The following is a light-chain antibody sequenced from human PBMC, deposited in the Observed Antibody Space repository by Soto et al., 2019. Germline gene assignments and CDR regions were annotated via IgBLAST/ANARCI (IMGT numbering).Light chain of an antibody. CDR2: AS. CDR3: QHYGTSAL. J-gene: IGKJ3*01. V-gene: IGKV3-20*01. Sequence: EIVLTQSPGTLSLSPGERATPSCRASQSVSDMYLAWYQQKPGQAPRLLIYASNSATGIPDRFSGSGSGTDFTLTISRLEPEDFAVYYCQHYGTSALFGPGTKVEIK. CDR1: QSVSDMY.